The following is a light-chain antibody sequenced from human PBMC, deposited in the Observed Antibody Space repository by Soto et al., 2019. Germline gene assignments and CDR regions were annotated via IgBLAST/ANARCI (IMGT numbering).Light chain of an antibody. CDR2: EVS. Sequence: QSALTQPPSVSGSPGQSVTISCTGTSSDVGSYNRVSWYQQPPGTAPKLMIYEVSNRPSGAPDRFSGSKSGNTASLTISGLQAEDEADYYCSSYTSSSTFVVFGGGTKLTVL. CDR1: SSDVGSYNR. J-gene: IGLJ2*01. V-gene: IGLV2-18*02. CDR3: SSYTSSSTFVV.